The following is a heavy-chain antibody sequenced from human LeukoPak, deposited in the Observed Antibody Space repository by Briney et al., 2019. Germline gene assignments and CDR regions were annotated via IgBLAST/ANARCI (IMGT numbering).Heavy chain of an antibody. Sequence: SETLSLTCTVSGGSISSYYWSWIRQPPGKGLEWIGYIYYSGSTNYNPSLKSRVTISVDTSKNQFSLKLSSVTAADTAVYYCAREWFALDSSSSGTDAFDIWGQGTMVTVSS. D-gene: IGHD6-6*01. V-gene: IGHV4-59*01. J-gene: IGHJ3*02. CDR2: IYYSGST. CDR1: GGSISSYY. CDR3: AREWFALDSSSSGTDAFDI.